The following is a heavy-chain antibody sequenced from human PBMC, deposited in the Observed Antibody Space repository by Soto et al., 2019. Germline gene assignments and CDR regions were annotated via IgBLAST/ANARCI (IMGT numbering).Heavy chain of an antibody. D-gene: IGHD3-10*01. V-gene: IGHV4-61*01. CDR1: GGSISSINNHFSNHY. J-gene: IGHJ6*02. Sequence: QVQLQESGPGLVKPSETLSLTCTVSGGSISSINNHFSNHYCSWIRLSPGKGLEWIGYISNIGFTRYTPSLKSRVSTSGDTSKNQFSLKLTSVPAADTAVYYCTTQGFGGLHGLVDVWGQGTTVTVSS. CDR2: ISNIGFT. CDR3: TTQGFGGLHGLVDV.